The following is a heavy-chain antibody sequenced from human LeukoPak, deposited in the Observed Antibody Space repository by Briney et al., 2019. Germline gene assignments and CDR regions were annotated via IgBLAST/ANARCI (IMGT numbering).Heavy chain of an antibody. D-gene: IGHD3-10*01. J-gene: IGHJ3*02. Sequence: ASVKVSCKASGYTFTGYYMHWVRQAPGQGLEWMGRINPNSGGTNHAQKFQGRVTMTRDTSISTAYMELSRLRSDDTAVYYCARVRGTMVRGVISYAFDIWGQGTMVTVSS. V-gene: IGHV1-2*06. CDR2: INPNSGGT. CDR1: GYTFTGYY. CDR3: ARVRGTMVRGVISYAFDI.